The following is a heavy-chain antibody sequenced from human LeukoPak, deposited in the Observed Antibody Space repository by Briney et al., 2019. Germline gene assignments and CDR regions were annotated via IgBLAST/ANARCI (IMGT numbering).Heavy chain of an antibody. CDR1: GFTFSSYA. J-gene: IGHJ6*02. CDR2: ISGSGGST. CDR3: ASQRRAYIGNDV. V-gene: IGHV3-23*01. Sequence: GGSLRLSCAASGFTFSSYAMSWVRQAPGKGLEWVSGISGSGGSTYYADSVKGRFTISRDNSKNTLYLQMNSLRAEDTAVYHCASQRRAYIGNDVWGQGTTVTVSS. D-gene: IGHD2-21*01.